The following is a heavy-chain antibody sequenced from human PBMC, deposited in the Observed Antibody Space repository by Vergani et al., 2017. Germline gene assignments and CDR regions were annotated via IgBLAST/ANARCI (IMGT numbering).Heavy chain of an antibody. CDR1: GHTLPGLSLSDLA. Sequence: QVQVVQSGAEVKKPGASVKVSCKVSGHTLPGLSLSDLAIHWVRQAPGRGLEWMASFDPENYDPIYAQKFKGRVTMTKDRSTNTAYLELTNLRSDDTAVFYCATDLSMTTFSDWGQGTLVTVSS. D-gene: IGHD4-11*01. J-gene: IGHJ4*02. V-gene: IGHV1-24*01. CDR3: ATDLSMTTFSD. CDR2: FDPENYDP.